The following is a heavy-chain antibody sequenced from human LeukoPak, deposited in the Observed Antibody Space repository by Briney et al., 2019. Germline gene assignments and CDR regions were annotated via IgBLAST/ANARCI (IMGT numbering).Heavy chain of an antibody. V-gene: IGHV3-23*01. J-gene: IGHJ6*02. Sequence: GGSLRLSCAASGFTFSSYAITWVRQAPGKGLEWVSIISGSAASTDYADSVKGRFAISRDNPKTTLYLQMNSLRAEDTAVYFCAKDHTPFGSGSYSTRYYGMDVWGQGTTVIVSS. CDR1: GFTFSSYA. CDR2: ISGSAAST. CDR3: AKDHTPFGSGSYSTRYYGMDV. D-gene: IGHD3-10*01.